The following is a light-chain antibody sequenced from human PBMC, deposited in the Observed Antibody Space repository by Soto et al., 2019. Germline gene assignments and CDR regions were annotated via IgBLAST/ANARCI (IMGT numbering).Light chain of an antibody. J-gene: IGLJ1*01. CDR3: CSYAGSSTYV. CDR1: SSDVGSYNL. CDR2: EVS. Sequence: QSVLTEPASVSGSPGQSMTNSCTGTSSDVGSYNLVSWYQQHPGKAPKLMIYEVSKRPSGVPNRFSGSKSGNTASLTISGLQAEDEADYYCCSYAGSSTYVFGTGTKVTVL. V-gene: IGLV2-23*02.